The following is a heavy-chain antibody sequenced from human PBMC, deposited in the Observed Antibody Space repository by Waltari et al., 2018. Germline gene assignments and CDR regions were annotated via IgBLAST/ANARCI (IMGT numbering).Heavy chain of an antibody. D-gene: IGHD3-10*01. V-gene: IGHV4-31*03. CDR2: IYYSGST. Sequence: QVQLQESGPGLVKPSQTLSLTCTVSGGSINSGGYYWSWIRQHPGKGLEWIGYIYYSGSTYYNPSLKSRVTISVDTSKNQFSLKLSSVTAADTAVYYCARSYLPNYYGSGSYYNFRWFDPWGQGTLVTVSS. CDR3: ARSYLPNYYGSGSYYNFRWFDP. CDR1: GGSINSGGYY. J-gene: IGHJ5*02.